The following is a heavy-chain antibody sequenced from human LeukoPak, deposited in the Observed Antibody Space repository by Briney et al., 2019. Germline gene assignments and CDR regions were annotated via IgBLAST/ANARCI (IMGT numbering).Heavy chain of an antibody. D-gene: IGHD6-6*01. Sequence: ASVKVSCKASGYGFIHYGISWVRQAPGQGLEWMGWRSIYNGNTDYKLQGRVTMTTDPSTSTAYMELRSLRSDDTAVYYCARGGPFPSSSSSREYYLDYWGQGTLVTVSS. CDR3: ARGGPFPSSSSSREYYLDY. V-gene: IGHV1-18*01. J-gene: IGHJ4*02. CDR2: RSIYNGNT. CDR1: GYGFIHYG.